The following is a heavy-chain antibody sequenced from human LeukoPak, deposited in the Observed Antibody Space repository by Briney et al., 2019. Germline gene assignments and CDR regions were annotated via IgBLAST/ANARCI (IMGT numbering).Heavy chain of an antibody. V-gene: IGHV1-46*01. D-gene: IGHD6-19*01. CDR3: AREKDNSGWKNWIDP. Sequence: ASVKVSCKASGYSFTSDYMHWVRQGPGQGLEWMGIINPNGGSTSYEQKFRGRVTMTRDTSTSTVYMELSSLKSEDTAVYYCAREKDNSGWKNWIDPWGEGTLVTVSS. CDR2: INPNGGST. CDR1: GYSFTSDY. J-gene: IGHJ5*02.